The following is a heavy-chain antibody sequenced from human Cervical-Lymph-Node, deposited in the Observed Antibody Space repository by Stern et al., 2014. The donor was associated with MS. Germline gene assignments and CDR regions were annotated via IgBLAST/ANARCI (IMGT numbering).Heavy chain of an antibody. D-gene: IGHD3-9*01. J-gene: IGHJ4*02. V-gene: IGHV1-46*03. CDR2: IDRSGGST. Sequence: QVQLLQPGAEVKKPGASVKVSCKASGYTFTYYYVHWVRQAPGQGLEWMGIIDRSGGSTTYAQKFQGRVTMTRDTSTSTVYMELTSLRSEDTAVYYCARANYDILTAYYLDYWGQGTLVIVSS. CDR1: GYTFTYYY. CDR3: ARANYDILTAYYLDY.